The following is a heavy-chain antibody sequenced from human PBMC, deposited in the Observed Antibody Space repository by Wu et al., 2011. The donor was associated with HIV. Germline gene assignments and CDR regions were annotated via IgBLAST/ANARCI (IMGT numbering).Heavy chain of an antibody. CDR2: MNPNSGNT. Sequence: QVQLVQSGAEVKKPGASVKVSCKASGYTFTGYDINWARQATGQGLEWLGWMNPNSGNTGYAQKFQGRVTITGNTSISTAYMELSSLRSEDTAVYYCARVPSWPAAIDFYYMDVWGKGPGHRLL. J-gene: IGHJ6*03. V-gene: IGHV1-8*03. D-gene: IGHD2-2*01. CDR1: GYTFTGYD. CDR3: ARVPSWPAAIDFYYMDV.